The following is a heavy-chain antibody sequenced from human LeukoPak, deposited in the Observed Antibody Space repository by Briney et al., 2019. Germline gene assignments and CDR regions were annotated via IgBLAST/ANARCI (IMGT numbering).Heavy chain of an antibody. Sequence: GSLRLSCVASGFTFGKYWMSWVRQAPGKGLEWVANIKLDGSEKNYVDSVKGRFTISRDNTKNSLYLQMNSLRAEDTAVYYCARDELTAGTIDYWGQGTLVTVSS. CDR3: ARDELTAGTIDY. J-gene: IGHJ4*02. D-gene: IGHD6-13*01. CDR2: IKLDGSEK. CDR1: GFTFGKYW. V-gene: IGHV3-7*01.